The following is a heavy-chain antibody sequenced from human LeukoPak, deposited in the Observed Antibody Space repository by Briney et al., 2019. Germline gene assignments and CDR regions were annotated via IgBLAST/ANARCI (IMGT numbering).Heavy chain of an antibody. V-gene: IGHV4-39*07. CDR3: ARVVMVRGVVIDF. CDR1: SSYG. Sequence: SSYGMHWVRQAPGKGLEWIGSIDYSGNTNYNPSLKSRVTISVDTSKNQFSLKLSSVTAADTAVYYCARVVMVRGVVIDFWGQGTLVTVSS. CDR2: IDYSGNT. J-gene: IGHJ4*02. D-gene: IGHD3-10*01.